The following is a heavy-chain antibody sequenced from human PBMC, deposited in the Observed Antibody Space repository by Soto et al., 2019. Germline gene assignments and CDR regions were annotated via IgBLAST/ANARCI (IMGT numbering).Heavy chain of an antibody. CDR1: GFTFSSYE. V-gene: IGHV3-48*03. CDR2: IGSSGGPI. D-gene: IGHD4-17*01. J-gene: IGHJ5*02. CDR3: ARTVGFDP. Sequence: EVQLAESGGDLVQPGGSLRLSCAASGFTFSSYEMNWVRQAPGKGLEWVSYIGSSGGPIYYADSVKGRFTISRDNAKNSLFLQMNSLRVEDTALYYCARTVGFDPWGQGTLVTVSS.